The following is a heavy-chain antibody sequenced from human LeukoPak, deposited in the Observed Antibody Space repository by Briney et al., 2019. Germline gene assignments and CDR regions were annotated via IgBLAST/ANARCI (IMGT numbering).Heavy chain of an antibody. Sequence: GGSLRLSCAASGFTFSSYAMHWVRQAPGKGLEWVAVISYDGSNKYYADSVKGRFTISRDNSKNTLYLQMNSLRAEDTAVYYCAKVRFPYYFDYWGQGTLVTVSS. CDR3: AKVRFPYYFDY. CDR2: ISYDGSNK. J-gene: IGHJ4*02. CDR1: GFTFSSYA. V-gene: IGHV3-30-3*01.